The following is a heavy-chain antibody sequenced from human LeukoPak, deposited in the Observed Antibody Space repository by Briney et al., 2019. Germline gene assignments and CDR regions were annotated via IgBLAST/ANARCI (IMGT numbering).Heavy chain of an antibody. D-gene: IGHD3-9*01. CDR1: GYTFTSYG. CDR2: ISAYNGNT. CDR3: ARDRSYDILTGYPDNDAFDI. Sequence: ASVKVSCKASGYTFTSYGINWVRQAPGQGLEWMGWISAYNGNTNYAQKLQGRVTMTTDTSTSTAYMELRSLRSDDTAVYYCARDRSYDILTGYPDNDAFDIWGQGTMDTVSS. V-gene: IGHV1-18*01. J-gene: IGHJ3*02.